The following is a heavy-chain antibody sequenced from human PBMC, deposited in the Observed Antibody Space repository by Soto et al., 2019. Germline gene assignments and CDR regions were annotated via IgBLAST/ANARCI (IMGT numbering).Heavy chain of an antibody. CDR3: ARDRSMAAAVNDAFDI. J-gene: IGHJ3*02. CDR2: ISYDGSNK. D-gene: IGHD6-13*01. CDR1: GFTFSSYA. V-gene: IGHV3-30-3*01. Sequence: GGSLRLSCAASGFTFSSYAMHWVRQAPGKELEWVAVISYDGSNKYYADSVKGRFTISRDNSKNTLYLQMNSLRAEDTAVYYCARDRSMAAAVNDAFDIWGQGTMVTVSS.